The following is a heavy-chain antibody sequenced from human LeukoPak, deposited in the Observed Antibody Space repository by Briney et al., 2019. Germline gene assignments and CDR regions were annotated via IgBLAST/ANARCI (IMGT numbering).Heavy chain of an antibody. CDR3: ARFGEWPGYFDY. D-gene: IGHD2-8*01. Sequence: EASVKVSCKASGYAFTGYYMHWVRQAPGQGLEWMGRINPNSGGTNYAQKFQGRVTMTRDTSISTAYMELSRLRSDDTAVYYCARFGEWPGYFDYWGQGTLVTVSS. CDR1: GYAFTGYY. CDR2: INPNSGGT. V-gene: IGHV1-2*06. J-gene: IGHJ4*02.